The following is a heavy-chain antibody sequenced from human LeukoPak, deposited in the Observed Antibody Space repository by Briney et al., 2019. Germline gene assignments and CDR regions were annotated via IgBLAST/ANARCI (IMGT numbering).Heavy chain of an antibody. D-gene: IGHD5-12*01. J-gene: IGHJ4*02. CDR3: ARAIPGGWLRNTPFDY. CDR1: GFTFSSYW. CDR2: IKQDGSEK. V-gene: IGHV3-7*01. Sequence: GGSLRLSCAASGFTFSSYWMSWVRQAPGKGLEWVANIKQDGSEKYYVDSVKGRFTISRDNAKNSLYLQMNSLRAEDTAVYYCARAIPGGWLRNTPFDYWGQGTLVTVSS.